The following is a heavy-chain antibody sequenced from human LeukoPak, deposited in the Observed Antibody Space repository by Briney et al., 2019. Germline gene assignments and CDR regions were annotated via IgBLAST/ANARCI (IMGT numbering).Heavy chain of an antibody. CDR1: GFSLSNYG. J-gene: IGHJ4*02. CDR3: AKDIRDYGDYGGGFDY. Sequence: GGSLRLSCAVSGFSLSNYGMHWVRQAPGKGLERVAVISYDGSNKYYADSVKGRFTISRDNSKNTLYLQMNSLRAEDTALYYCAKDIRDYGDYGGGFDYWGQGTLVTVSS. V-gene: IGHV3-30*18. D-gene: IGHD4-17*01. CDR2: ISYDGSNK.